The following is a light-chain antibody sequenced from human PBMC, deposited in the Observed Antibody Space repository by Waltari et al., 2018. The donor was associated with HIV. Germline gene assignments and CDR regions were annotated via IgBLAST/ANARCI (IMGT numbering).Light chain of an antibody. CDR1: VLPNQY. CDR3: QAADSSGSYFV. J-gene: IGLJ1*01. CDR2: KDR. Sequence: SYELTQPPSVSVSPGQTARITCSGDVLPNQYTFWYQQKSGQAPVLVVSKDRARPAGIPERFSGSSSGTTVTLFIDGVQAEDEADYYCQAADSSGSYFVFGTGTKVTVL. V-gene: IGLV3-25*03.